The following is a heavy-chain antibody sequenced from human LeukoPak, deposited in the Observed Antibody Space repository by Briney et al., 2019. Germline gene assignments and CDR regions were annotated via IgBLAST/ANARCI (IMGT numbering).Heavy chain of an antibody. CDR3: ASCITARRNYYYYMDF. V-gene: IGHV3-30*03. CDR2: ISYDGSNK. D-gene: IGHD6-6*01. J-gene: IGHJ6*03. Sequence: GGSLRLSCAASGFTFSSYSMNWVRQAPGKGLEWVALISYDGSNKYYADSVKGRFTIARDNSKNTLYLQMNSLRAEDTAVYYCASCITARRNYYYYMDFWGKGTTVTVSS. CDR1: GFTFSSYS.